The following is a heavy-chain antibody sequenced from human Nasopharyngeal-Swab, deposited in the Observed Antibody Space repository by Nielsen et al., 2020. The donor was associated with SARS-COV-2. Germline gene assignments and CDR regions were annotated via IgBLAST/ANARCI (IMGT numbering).Heavy chain of an antibody. V-gene: IGHV1-2*02. D-gene: IGHD3-22*01. J-gene: IGHJ4*02. CDR2: INPDSGDT. CDR1: GYTFTDYY. CDR3: ARDYYDNYDSDY. Sequence: ASVKVSCKTSGYTFTDYYIHWMRQFPGQGLEWVGCINPDSGDTKYAQKFQGRVTVSSDRSRSTAYIELSRLRSDDTAVYYCARDYYDNYDSDYWGQGTLVTVSS.